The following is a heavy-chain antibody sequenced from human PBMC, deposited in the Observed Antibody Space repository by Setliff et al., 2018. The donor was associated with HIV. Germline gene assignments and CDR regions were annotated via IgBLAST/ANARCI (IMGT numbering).Heavy chain of an antibody. CDR2: ISGSTTYI. V-gene: IGHV3-11*03. D-gene: IGHD2-21*01. Sequence: GGSLRLSCEASEFSFSDYYMNWIRQAPGKGPEWISYISGSTTYINYADSVKGRFTISRDNAKNSLFLQMASLRAEDTAVYYCARGRDKDSPWAFDVWGQGTVVTVSS. CDR3: ARGRDKDSPWAFDV. J-gene: IGHJ3*01. CDR1: EFSFSDYY.